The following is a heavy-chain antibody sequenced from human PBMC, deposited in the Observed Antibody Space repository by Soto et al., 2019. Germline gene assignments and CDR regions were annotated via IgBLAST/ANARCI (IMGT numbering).Heavy chain of an antibody. CDR1: GFTFGDYA. CDR2: IRSKAYGGTT. V-gene: IGHV3-49*03. CDR3: TRDSDIVVVPAAMREHWFDP. Sequence: PGGSLRLSCTASGFTFGDYAMSWFRQAPGKGLEWVGFIRSKAYGGTTEYAASVKGRFTISRDDSKSIAYLQMNSLKTEDTAVYYCTRDSDIVVVPAAMREHWFDPWGQGTLVTVSS. D-gene: IGHD2-2*01. J-gene: IGHJ5*02.